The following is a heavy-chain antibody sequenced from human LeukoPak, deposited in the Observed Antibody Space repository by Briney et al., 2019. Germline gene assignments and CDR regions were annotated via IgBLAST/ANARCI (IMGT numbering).Heavy chain of an antibody. CDR1: GGSINYYY. J-gene: IGHJ4*02. D-gene: IGHD3-22*01. V-gene: IGHV4-59*01. CDR2: IYYSGGT. Sequence: SETLSLTCTVSGGSINYYYWMWIRQPPGKGLEWIGCIYYSGGTHYNPSLKSRVTMLVDTSKNQFSLKLSSVTTADTAVYYCARGGLIYDISDYSKTTFYYWGQGTLVTVSS. CDR3: ARGGLIYDISDYSKTTFYY.